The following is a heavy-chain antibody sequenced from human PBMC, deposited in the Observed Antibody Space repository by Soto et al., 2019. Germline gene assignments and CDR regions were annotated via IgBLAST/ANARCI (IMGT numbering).Heavy chain of an antibody. CDR3: ARSGDNYNVLDY. CDR1: GFKVSDYY. V-gene: IGHV3-11*06. D-gene: IGHD3-10*02. Sequence: PGGSLRLSCAASGFKVSDYYMSWIRQAPGKGLEWLSYSSNSGTYTRYADSVKGRFSISRDNAKNSLFLQINSLRAEDSATYYCARSGDNYNVLDYWGQGTPVTVSS. J-gene: IGHJ4*02. CDR2: SSNSGTYT.